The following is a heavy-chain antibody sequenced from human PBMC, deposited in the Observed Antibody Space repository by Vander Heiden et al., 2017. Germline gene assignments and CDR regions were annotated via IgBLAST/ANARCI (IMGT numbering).Heavy chain of an antibody. D-gene: IGHD3-10*01. CDR1: GFPFSSYS. Sequence: EVQLVESGGGLVQPGGSLRLSCAASGFPFSSYSMNWVRQAPGKGLEWVSYISSSSSTIYYADSVKGRFTISRDNAKNSLYLQMNSLRDEDTAVYYCARDPRLYYYGSGFYYFDYWGQGTLVTVSS. J-gene: IGHJ4*02. CDR2: ISSSSSTI. CDR3: ARDPRLYYYGSGFYYFDY. V-gene: IGHV3-48*02.